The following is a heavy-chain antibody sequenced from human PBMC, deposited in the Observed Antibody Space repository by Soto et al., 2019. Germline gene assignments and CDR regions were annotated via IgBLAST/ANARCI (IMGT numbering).Heavy chain of an antibody. V-gene: IGHV3-11*05. Sequence: QVQLVESGGGLVKPGGSLRLSCAASGFTFSDYYMSWIRQAPGTGLEWVSYISSSSSYTNYADSVKGRFTISRDNAKNALYLQINSMRAEYTSVYYWARVGFGEVPEYFQHWGQGTLVTVSS. D-gene: IGHD3-10*01. CDR2: ISSSSSYT. CDR1: GFTFSDYY. J-gene: IGHJ1*01. CDR3: ARVGFGEVPEYFQH.